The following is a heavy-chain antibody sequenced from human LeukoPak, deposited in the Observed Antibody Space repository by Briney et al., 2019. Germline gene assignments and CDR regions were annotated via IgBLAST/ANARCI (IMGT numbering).Heavy chain of an antibody. V-gene: IGHV3-23*01. CDR3: AKGMGLAHYYFYGMDV. D-gene: IGHD6-19*01. CDR2: IGGRDGSI. CDR1: GFTFSNFA. J-gene: IGHJ6*02. Sequence: GGSLPHSCAASGFTFSNFAVNWVRQAPGKGLEWVSVIGGRDGSIYYADSVNGRFTISRDNSKNTLYLQMTSLRAEDEAIYYCAKGMGLAHYYFYGMDVWAQRPTVTVSS.